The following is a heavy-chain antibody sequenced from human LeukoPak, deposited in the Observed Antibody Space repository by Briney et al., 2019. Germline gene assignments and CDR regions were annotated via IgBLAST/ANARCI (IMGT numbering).Heavy chain of an antibody. CDR2: ITGSGGGT. Sequence: PGGSLRLSCAASGFTFSNYAMSWVRQALGKGLEWVSAITGSGGGTYYADSVKGRFTISRDNSKNTLYLQMNSLRAEDTAVYYCAKWGDYDVLTGYYDPDYWGQGTLVTVSS. V-gene: IGHV3-23*01. D-gene: IGHD3-9*01. CDR3: AKWGDYDVLTGYYDPDY. CDR1: GFTFSNYA. J-gene: IGHJ4*02.